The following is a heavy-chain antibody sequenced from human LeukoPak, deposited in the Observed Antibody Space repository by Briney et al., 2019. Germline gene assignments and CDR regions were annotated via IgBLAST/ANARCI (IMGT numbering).Heavy chain of an antibody. CDR3: ARDLKGSVAVAGIDY. CDR2: ISYDGSNK. Sequence: GGSLRLSCAASGFTFSSYAMHWVRPAPGKGLEWVAVISYDGSNKYYADSVKGRFTISRDNSKNTLYLQMNSLRAEDTAVYYCARDLKGSVAVAGIDYWGQGTLVTVSS. J-gene: IGHJ4*02. V-gene: IGHV3-30*04. CDR1: GFTFSSYA. D-gene: IGHD6-19*01.